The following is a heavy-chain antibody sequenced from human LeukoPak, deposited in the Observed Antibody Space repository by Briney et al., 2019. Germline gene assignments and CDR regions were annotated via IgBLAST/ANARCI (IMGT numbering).Heavy chain of an antibody. Sequence: GASVKVSCKASGYTFTSYGISWVRQAPGQGLEWMGRIIPILGIANYAQKFQGRVTITADKSTSTAYMELSSLRSEDTAVYYCAIASAVAGTWWGQGTLVTVSS. CDR3: AIASAVAGTW. V-gene: IGHV1-69*04. CDR1: GYTFTSYG. CDR2: IIPILGIA. J-gene: IGHJ4*02. D-gene: IGHD6-19*01.